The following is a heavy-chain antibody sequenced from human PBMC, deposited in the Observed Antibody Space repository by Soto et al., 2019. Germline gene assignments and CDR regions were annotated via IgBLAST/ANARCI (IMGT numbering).Heavy chain of an antibody. CDR1: GGSISSYY. V-gene: IGHV4-4*07. D-gene: IGHD3-10*01. J-gene: IGHJ6*02. Sequence: SETLSLTCTVSGGSISSYYWSWIRQPAGKGLEWIGRIYTSGSTNYNPSLKSRVTMSVDTSKNQFSLKLSSVTAADTAVYYCARAKSITMVRGAPMDVWGQGXTVTVSS. CDR2: IYTSGST. CDR3: ARAKSITMVRGAPMDV.